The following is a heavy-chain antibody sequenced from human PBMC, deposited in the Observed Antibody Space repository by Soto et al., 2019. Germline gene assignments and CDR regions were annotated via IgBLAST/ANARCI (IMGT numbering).Heavy chain of an antibody. V-gene: IGHV1-18*04. CDR1: GYAITSYG. D-gene: IGHD3-3*01. J-gene: IGHJ4*02. CDR2: ISAYNGNT. Sequence: XSRKVCRKASGYAITSYGISWLRHDPGQGLEWMGWISAYNGNTNYAQKLQGRVTMTTDTSTSTAYMELRSLRSDDTAVYHCARVYYDLWSGYFDYWAQGTLVTVSS. CDR3: ARVYYDLWSGYFDY.